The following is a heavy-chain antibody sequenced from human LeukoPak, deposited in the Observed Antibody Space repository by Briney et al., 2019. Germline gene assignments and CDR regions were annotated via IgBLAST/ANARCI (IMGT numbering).Heavy chain of an antibody. V-gene: IGHV3-23*01. Sequence: GGSLRLSCAASGFTFSSYAMSWVRQAPGKGLEWVSVISGSGGSTYYADSVKGRFTISRDNSKNTLYLQMNSLRAEDTAVYYCAKEVYYFDTSGLYSFAFDIWGQGTMVTVPS. CDR2: ISGSGGST. D-gene: IGHD3-22*01. CDR3: AKEVYYFDTSGLYSFAFDI. J-gene: IGHJ3*02. CDR1: GFTFSSYA.